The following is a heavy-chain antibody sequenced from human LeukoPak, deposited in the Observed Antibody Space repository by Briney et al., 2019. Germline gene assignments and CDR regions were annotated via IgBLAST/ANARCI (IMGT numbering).Heavy chain of an antibody. V-gene: IGHV3-33*06. D-gene: IGHD3-10*01. CDR1: GFTFSSYG. CDR2: IWYDGSNK. J-gene: IGHJ4*02. Sequence: GGSLRLSCAASGFTFSSYGMHWVRQAPGKGLEWVAVIWYDGSNKYYADSVKGRFTISRDNSKNTLYLQMNSLRAEDTAVYYCAKDLLLWFGEQIRSVDYWGQGTLVTVSS. CDR3: AKDLLLWFGEQIRSVDY.